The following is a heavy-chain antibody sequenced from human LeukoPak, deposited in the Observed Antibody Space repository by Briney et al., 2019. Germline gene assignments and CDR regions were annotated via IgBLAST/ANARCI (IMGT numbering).Heavy chain of an antibody. J-gene: IGHJ3*02. V-gene: IGHV3-23*01. Sequence: PGGSLRLSCAASGLTFSNHAMTWVRQAPGKGLEWVSTISGSGDETYYVDSVKGRFTISRDNSKNTLYPQMNSLRGEDTALYYCAKTSVGATVNDAFDIWGQGTMVTVSS. D-gene: IGHD1-26*01. CDR3: AKTSVGATVNDAFDI. CDR2: ISGSGDET. CDR1: GLTFSNHA.